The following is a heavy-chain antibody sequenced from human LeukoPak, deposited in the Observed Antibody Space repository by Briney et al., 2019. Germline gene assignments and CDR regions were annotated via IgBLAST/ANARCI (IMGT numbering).Heavy chain of an antibody. CDR3: ARETSQLLWFGELGDWFDP. D-gene: IGHD3-10*01. J-gene: IGHJ5*02. Sequence: ASVKVSCKASGYTFTSYDINWVRQATGQGLEWMGWMNPNSGNTGYAQKFQGRVTMTRNTSISTAYMELSSLRSEDTAVYYCARETSQLLWFGELGDWFDPWGQGTLVTVSS. CDR1: GYTFTSYD. V-gene: IGHV1-8*01. CDR2: MNPNSGNT.